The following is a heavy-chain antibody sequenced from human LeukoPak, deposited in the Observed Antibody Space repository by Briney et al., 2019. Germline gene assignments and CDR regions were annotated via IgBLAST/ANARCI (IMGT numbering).Heavy chain of an antibody. Sequence: GRSLRLSCAASGFTFSSYGMHWVRQAPGKGLEWVAVIWYDGTNKYYADSVKGRFTISRDNSKNTLYLQMNSLRAEDTAVYYCARIGGDRHQIEYWGQGTLVTVSS. D-gene: IGHD2-21*02. CDR2: IWYDGTNK. CDR3: ARIGGDRHQIEY. CDR1: GFTFSSYG. V-gene: IGHV3-33*01. J-gene: IGHJ4*02.